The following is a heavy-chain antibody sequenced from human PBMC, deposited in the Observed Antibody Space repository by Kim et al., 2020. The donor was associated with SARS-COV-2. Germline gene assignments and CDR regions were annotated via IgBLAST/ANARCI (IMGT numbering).Heavy chain of an antibody. CDR1: GYSFTSYW. D-gene: IGHD5-18*01. J-gene: IGHJ4*02. Sequence: GESLKISCKGSGYSFTSYWIGWVRQMPGKGLEWMGIIYPGDSDTRYSPSFQGQVTISADKSISTAYLQWSSLKASDTAMYYCARHAISRRDVDTAKAHFDYWGQGTLVTVSS. V-gene: IGHV5-51*01. CDR3: ARHAISRRDVDTAKAHFDY. CDR2: IYPGDSDT.